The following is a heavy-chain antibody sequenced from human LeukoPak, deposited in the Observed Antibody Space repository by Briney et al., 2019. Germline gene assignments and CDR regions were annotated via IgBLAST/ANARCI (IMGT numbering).Heavy chain of an antibody. CDR2: IYYSGST. CDR1: GGSISSYY. D-gene: IGHD3-22*01. Sequence: SETLSLTCTVSGGSISSYYWSWIRQPPGKGLEWVGYIYYSGSTNYNPSLKSRVTISVDTSKNQFSLKLSSVTAADTAVYYCARQTIHYYDSSGYLIEDAFDIWGQGTMVTVSS. J-gene: IGHJ3*02. CDR3: ARQTIHYYDSSGYLIEDAFDI. V-gene: IGHV4-59*08.